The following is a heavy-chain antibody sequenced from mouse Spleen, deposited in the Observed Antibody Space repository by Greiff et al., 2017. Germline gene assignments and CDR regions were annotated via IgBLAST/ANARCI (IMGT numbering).Heavy chain of an antibody. CDR3: AREEAIYYGNYDAMDY. CDR2: ISYDGSN. V-gene: IGHV3-6*01. Sequence: VQLQQSGPGLVKPSQSLSLTCSVTGYSITSGYYWNWIRQFPGNKLEWMGYISYDGSNNYNPSLKNRISITRDTSKNQFFLKLNSVTTEDTATYYCAREEAIYYGNYDAMDYWGQGTSVTVSS. CDR1: GYSITSGYY. J-gene: IGHJ4*01. D-gene: IGHD2-1*01.